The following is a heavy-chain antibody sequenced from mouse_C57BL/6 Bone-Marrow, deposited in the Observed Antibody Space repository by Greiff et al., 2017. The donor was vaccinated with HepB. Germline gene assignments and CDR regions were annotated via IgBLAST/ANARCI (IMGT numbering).Heavy chain of an antibody. CDR2: ISNGGGST. J-gene: IGHJ1*03. D-gene: IGHD2-2*01. CDR3: ARRLLWFHWYFDV. V-gene: IGHV5-12*01. Sequence: EVQLQESGGGLVQPGGSLKLSCAASGFTFSDYYMYWVRQTPEKRLEWVAYISNGGGSTYYPDTVKGRFTISRDNAKNTLYLQMSRLKSEDTAMYYCARRLLWFHWYFDVWGTGTTVTVSS. CDR1: GFTFSDYY.